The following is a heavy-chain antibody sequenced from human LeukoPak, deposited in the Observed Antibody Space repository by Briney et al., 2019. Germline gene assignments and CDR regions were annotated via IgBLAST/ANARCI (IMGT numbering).Heavy chain of an antibody. CDR2: IWYDGSNK. CDR3: AREGQWLVQTPNFDY. J-gene: IGHJ4*02. V-gene: IGHV3-33*01. D-gene: IGHD6-19*01. Sequence: PGRSLRLSCAASGFTFSSYGMHWVRQAPGKGLEWVAVIWYDGSNKYYADSVKGRFTISRDNSKNTLYLQMNSLRAEDTAVYYCAREGQWLVQTPNFDYWGQGTLVTVSS. CDR1: GFTFSSYG.